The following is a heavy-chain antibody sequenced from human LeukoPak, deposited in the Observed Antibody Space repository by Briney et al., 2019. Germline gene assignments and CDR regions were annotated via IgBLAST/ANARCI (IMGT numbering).Heavy chain of an antibody. J-gene: IGHJ4*02. V-gene: IGHV4-31*11. D-gene: IGHD1-14*01. CDR2: IYYSGST. CDR3: ARASSARNGFDY. Sequence: PSETLSLTCAVSGGSISSGGYYWNWIRQHPEKGLEWIGSIYYSGSTYYNPPLKSRVNVSVDTSENQFSLKLSSVAAADTAVYYCARASSARNGFDYWGQGTLVTVSS. CDR1: GGSISSGGYY.